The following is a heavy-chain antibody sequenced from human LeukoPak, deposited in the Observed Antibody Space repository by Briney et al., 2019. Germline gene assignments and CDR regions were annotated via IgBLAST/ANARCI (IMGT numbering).Heavy chain of an antibody. D-gene: IGHD2-2*02. Sequence: GGSLRLSCAASGFTFSNYGMHWVRKAPGKGLEWVAFIRYDGINKYYADSVKGRFTISRDNFKNTLYLQMNSLRAEDTAVYYCAKRGGDIVVLPAAISVDSWGQGTLVTVSS. J-gene: IGHJ4*02. CDR2: IRYDGINK. CDR1: GFTFSNYG. CDR3: AKRGGDIVVLPAAISVDS. V-gene: IGHV3-30*02.